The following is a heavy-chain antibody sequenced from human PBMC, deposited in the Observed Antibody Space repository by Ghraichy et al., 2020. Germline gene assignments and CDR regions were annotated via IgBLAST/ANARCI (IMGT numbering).Heavy chain of an antibody. J-gene: IGHJ5*02. V-gene: IGHV1-2*06. Sequence: ASVKVSCNASGYTFTGYYMHWVRQAPGQGLEWMGRINPKSGDTNYAQKFQGRVTMTRDTSSTTGYMELSRLTSDDTAVYFCAKGLLAASPLPPLDPWGQGTLVTVSS. CDR1: GYTFTGYY. D-gene: IGHD2-15*01. CDR2: INPKSGDT. CDR3: AKGLLAASPLPPLDP.